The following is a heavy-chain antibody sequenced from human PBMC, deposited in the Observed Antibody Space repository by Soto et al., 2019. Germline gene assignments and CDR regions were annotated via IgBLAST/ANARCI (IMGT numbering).Heavy chain of an antibody. CDR3: AHSKNYCSGGSCYSIAHDY. D-gene: IGHD2-15*01. J-gene: IGHJ4*02. Sequence: QITLKESGPTLVKPTQTLTLTCTFSGFSLSTSGVGVGWIRQPPGKALEWLALIYWDDDKRYSPSLKSRLTITKDTSKNQVVLTMTNMDPVDTATYYCAHSKNYCSGGSCYSIAHDYWGQGTLVTVSS. CDR1: GFSLSTSGVG. CDR2: IYWDDDK. V-gene: IGHV2-5*02.